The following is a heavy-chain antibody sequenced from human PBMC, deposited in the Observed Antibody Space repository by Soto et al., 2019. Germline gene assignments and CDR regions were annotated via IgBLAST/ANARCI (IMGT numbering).Heavy chain of an antibody. CDR2: IYHSGST. V-gene: IGHV4-30-2*01. CDR1: GGSISSGGYS. Sequence: SETLSLTCAVSGGSISSGGYSWSWIRQPPGKGLEWIGYIYHSGSTYYNPSLKSRVTISVDRSKNQFSLKLSSVTAADTAVYYCARTPSYGSGSYYNYYGMDVWGQGTTVTVSS. D-gene: IGHD3-10*01. J-gene: IGHJ6*02. CDR3: ARTPSYGSGSYYNYYGMDV.